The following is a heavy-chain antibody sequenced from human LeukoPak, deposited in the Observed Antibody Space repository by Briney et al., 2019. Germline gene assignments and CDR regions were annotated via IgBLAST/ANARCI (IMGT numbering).Heavy chain of an antibody. D-gene: IGHD1-14*01. CDR2: ITPMFGTS. V-gene: IGHV1-69*13. CDR3: ARDSSEFRSLLFH. Sequence: SVKVSCKASGGIFSRHTISWVRQSPGQGLEWMGGITPMFGTSNYAQKFQGRVTITADESTSTAYMELSSLRSEDTAVYYCARDSSEFRSLLFHWGQGTLVTVSS. CDR1: GGIFSRHT. J-gene: IGHJ1*01.